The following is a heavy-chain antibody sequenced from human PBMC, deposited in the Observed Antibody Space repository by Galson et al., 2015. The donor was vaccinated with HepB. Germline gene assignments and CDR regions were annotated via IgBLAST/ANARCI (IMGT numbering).Heavy chain of an antibody. CDR1: GYTFTGYY. V-gene: IGHV1-2*06. CDR2: INPNSGGT. Sequence: SVKVSCKASGYTFTGYYMHWVRQAPGQGLEWMGRINPNSGGTNYAQKFQGRVTMTRDTSISTAYMELSRLRSDDTAVYYCARSSRFIPSDFWIDYWGQGTLVTVSS. D-gene: IGHD3-3*01. J-gene: IGHJ4*02. CDR3: ARSSRFIPSDFWIDY.